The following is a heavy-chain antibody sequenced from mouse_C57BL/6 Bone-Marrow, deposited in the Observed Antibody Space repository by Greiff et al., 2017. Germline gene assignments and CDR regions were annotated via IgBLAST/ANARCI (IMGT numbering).Heavy chain of an antibody. J-gene: IGHJ3*01. CDR2: IYPGNSDT. D-gene: IGHD3-2*02. CDR1: GYTFTSYW. Sequence: VQLQQSGTVLARPGASVKMSCKTSGYTFTSYWMHWVKQRPGQGLEWIGAIYPGNSDTSYNQKFKGKAKLTAVTSASTAYMELSSLTNEDSAVYYCTHTAQATWDWFAYWGQGTLVTVSA. V-gene: IGHV1-5*01. CDR3: THTAQATWDWFAY.